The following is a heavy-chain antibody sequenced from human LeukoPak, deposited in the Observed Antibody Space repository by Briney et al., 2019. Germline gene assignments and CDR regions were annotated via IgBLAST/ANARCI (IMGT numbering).Heavy chain of an antibody. CDR1: GFTFTNSA. V-gene: IGHV1-58*01. J-gene: IGHJ6*02. CDR2: IVVGSGNT. Sequence: ASVKVSCKASGFTFTNSAVQWVRQARGQRLEWIGWIVVGSGNTNYAQKFQERVTITRDMSTSTAYMELSSLRSEDTAVYYCAAGHCSGGSCYPYYYSDMDVCGQGTTVTVSS. CDR3: AAGHCSGGSCYPYYYSDMDV. D-gene: IGHD2-15*01.